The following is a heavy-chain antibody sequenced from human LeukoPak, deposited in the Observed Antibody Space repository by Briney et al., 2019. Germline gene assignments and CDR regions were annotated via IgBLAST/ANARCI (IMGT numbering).Heavy chain of an antibody. CDR2: IRYDGSNK. V-gene: IGHV3-30*02. J-gene: IGHJ4*02. D-gene: IGHD6-13*01. Sequence: PGGSLRLSCAASGFTFSSYGMHWVRQAPGKGLGWVAFIRYDGSNKYYADSVKGRFTISRDNSKNTLYLQMNSLRAEDTAVYYCARAAAGLFDYWGQGTLVTVSS. CDR1: GFTFSSYG. CDR3: ARAAAGLFDY.